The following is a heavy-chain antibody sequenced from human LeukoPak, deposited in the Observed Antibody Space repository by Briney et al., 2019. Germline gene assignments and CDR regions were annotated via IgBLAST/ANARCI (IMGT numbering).Heavy chain of an antibody. J-gene: IGHJ4*02. CDR1: GFMFSNYW. Sequence: GGSLRLSCAASGFMFSNYWMTWVRQAPGKGLEWVANIKREGSEKHYVESVKGRLTISRDNAKNLLYLQMNSLRAEDTAVYYCARLPAHDSVFDHWGQGTLVTVSS. V-gene: IGHV3-7*01. CDR3: ARLPAHDSVFDH. D-gene: IGHD2-15*01. CDR2: IKREGSEK.